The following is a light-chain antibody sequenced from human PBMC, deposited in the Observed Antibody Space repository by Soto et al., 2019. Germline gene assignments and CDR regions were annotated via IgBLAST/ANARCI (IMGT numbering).Light chain of an antibody. V-gene: IGLV2-8*01. CDR1: STDVGGYNA. CDR2: EVN. CDR3: SSYAGSSNV. Sequence: QSALSQPSSVSGSAGQTITISCTGTSTDVGGYNAVSWYQHHPGKAPKLMIYEVNKRPSGVPDRFSGSKSGNTASLTVSGRQAEDEADYYCSSYAGSSNVFGTGTKATVL. J-gene: IGLJ1*01.